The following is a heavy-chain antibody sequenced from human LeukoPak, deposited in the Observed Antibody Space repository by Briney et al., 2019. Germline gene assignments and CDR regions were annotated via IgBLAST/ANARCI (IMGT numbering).Heavy chain of an antibody. CDR1: GGSISSGDYF. J-gene: IGHJ3*01. D-gene: IGHD2-8*01. V-gene: IGHV4-30-2*02. Sequence: SQTLSLTCTVSGGSISSGDYFWSWIRQPPGKGLEWIGHIYRSGSTYYNPSLKSRVTISVDTSKNQFSLKLSSVTAADTAVYYCAREERGYCTNGVCSTPLWGQGTMVTVSS. CDR2: IYRSGST. CDR3: AREERGYCTNGVCSTPL.